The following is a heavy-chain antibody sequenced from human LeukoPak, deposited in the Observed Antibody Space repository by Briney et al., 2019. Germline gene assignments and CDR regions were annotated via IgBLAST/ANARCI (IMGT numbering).Heavy chain of an antibody. CDR2: INPNSGGT. Sequence: ASVKVSCKASGYTFTGYYMHWVRQAPGQGLEWMGRINPNSGGTNYAQKFQGRVTMTGDTSISTAYMELSRLRSDDKAVYYCARDRRIMLAAAGKFGYYMDVWGKGTTVTVSS. V-gene: IGHV1-2*06. D-gene: IGHD6-13*01. CDR3: ARDRRIMLAAAGKFGYYMDV. CDR1: GYTFTGYY. J-gene: IGHJ6*03.